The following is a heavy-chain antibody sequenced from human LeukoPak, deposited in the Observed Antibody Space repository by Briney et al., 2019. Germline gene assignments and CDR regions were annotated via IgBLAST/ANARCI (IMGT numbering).Heavy chain of an antibody. Sequence: SETLSLTCTVSGGSISSGGYYWSWIRQHPGKGLEWIGYISYSGSTSCNPSLQSRVTISVDTSKNQFSLKLSSVTAADTAVYYCARDSTSTGDFDYWGQGALVTVSS. CDR3: ARDSTSTGDFDY. CDR2: ISYSGST. CDR1: GGSISSGGYY. V-gene: IGHV4-31*03. D-gene: IGHD7-27*01. J-gene: IGHJ4*02.